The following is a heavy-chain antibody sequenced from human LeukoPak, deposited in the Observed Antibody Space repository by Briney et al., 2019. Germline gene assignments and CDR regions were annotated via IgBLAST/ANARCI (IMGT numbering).Heavy chain of an antibody. D-gene: IGHD2-21*02. CDR1: GYNFTRSW. CDR2: IYPGDSDT. J-gene: IGHJ6*04. Sequence: GESLKISCKGSGYNFTRSWIGWVRQMPGKGLEWMGIIYPGDSDTRYSPSFQGQVTISVDKPISTAYLQWSSLKASDTAMYYCARQPFEVTAPMDVWGKGTTVTVSS. CDR3: ARQPFEVTAPMDV. V-gene: IGHV5-51*01.